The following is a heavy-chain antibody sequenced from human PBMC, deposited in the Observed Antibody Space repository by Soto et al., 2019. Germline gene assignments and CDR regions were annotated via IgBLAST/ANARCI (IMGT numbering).Heavy chain of an antibody. J-gene: IGHJ5*02. CDR1: GGSFSGYY. CDR2: INHSGST. V-gene: IGHV4-34*01. Sequence: SETLSLTCAVYGGSFSGYYWSWIRQPPGKGLEWIGEINHSGSTNYNPSLKSRVTISVDTSKNQFSLKLSSVTAADTAVYYCARGRGYCTGGSCSVKWFDPWGQGTLVTVSS. CDR3: ARGRGYCTGGSCSVKWFDP. D-gene: IGHD2-15*01.